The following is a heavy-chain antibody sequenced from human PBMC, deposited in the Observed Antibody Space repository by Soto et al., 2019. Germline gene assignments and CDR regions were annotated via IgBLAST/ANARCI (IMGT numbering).Heavy chain of an antibody. CDR2: IYYSGST. J-gene: IGHJ4*02. CDR3: GRGPISDPVDY. Sequence: PSETLSLTCTVSGGSISSYYWSWIRQPPGKGLEWIGYIYYSGSTNYNPSLKSRVTISVDTSKNQFSLKLSSVTAADTAVYYGGRGPISDPVDYWGQGTLVTVSS. CDR1: GGSISSYY. D-gene: IGHD3-9*01. V-gene: IGHV4-59*01.